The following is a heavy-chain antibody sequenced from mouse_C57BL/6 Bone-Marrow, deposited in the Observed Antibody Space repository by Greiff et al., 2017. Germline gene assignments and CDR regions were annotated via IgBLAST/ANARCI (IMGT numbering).Heavy chain of an antibody. Sequence: QVQLQQPGAELVKPGASVKLSCKASGYTFTSYWMHWVKQRPGRGLEWIGRIDPNSGGTKYNEKFKSKATLTVGKPSSTAYMQLSSLTSEDSAVYYCVPFITTAHWYFDVWGTGTTVTVSS. D-gene: IGHD1-1*01. V-gene: IGHV1-72*01. CDR2: IDPNSGGT. CDR1: GYTFTSYW. J-gene: IGHJ1*03. CDR3: VPFITTAHWYFDV.